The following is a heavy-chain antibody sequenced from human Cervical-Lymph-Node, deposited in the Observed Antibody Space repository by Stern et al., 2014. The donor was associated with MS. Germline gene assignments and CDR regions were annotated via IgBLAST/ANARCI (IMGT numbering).Heavy chain of an antibody. D-gene: IGHD6-13*01. J-gene: IGHJ4*02. Sequence: MQLVESGGGVVQPGRSLRLSCAASGFSFSRYAMHWVRQAPGKGLEWVALIWYDGSNPYYAASLTGRFTISRDNFKNTLYLQMNSLRAEDTAVYYCASAYSSSHYYFDYWGQGTLVTVSS. CDR3: ASAYSSSHYYFDY. CDR1: GFSFSRYA. V-gene: IGHV3-33*01. CDR2: IWYDGSNP.